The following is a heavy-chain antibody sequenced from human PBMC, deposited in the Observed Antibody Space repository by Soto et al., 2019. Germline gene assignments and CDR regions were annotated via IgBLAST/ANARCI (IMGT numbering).Heavy chain of an antibody. CDR1: GGSISSGNYY. CDR2: ISYSGST. Sequence: QVQLQESGPGLVKPSQTLSLTCTVSGGSISSGNYYWSWIRQPPGKGLEWIGFISYSGSTYYSTSLKIRVTISVDTSKRQFSLNLSFVTAADTAVYYCATMGTPATGLYFFDYWGQGSLVTVSS. J-gene: IGHJ4*02. D-gene: IGHD2-15*01. CDR3: ATMGTPATGLYFFDY. V-gene: IGHV4-30-4*01.